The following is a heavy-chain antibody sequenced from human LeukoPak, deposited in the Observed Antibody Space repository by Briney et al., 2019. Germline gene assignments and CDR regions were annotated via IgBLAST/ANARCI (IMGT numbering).Heavy chain of an antibody. Sequence: GGSLRLSCAASGFTFSRSDMSWIRQTPGKGLEWVSATSSSGGNTFTADFVKGRFTISRDNSKNTVFLQMNSLRVEDTAVYYCAKSYCGRFSCFRVDYWGQGTLVTVSS. V-gene: IGHV3-23*01. CDR2: TSSSGGNT. D-gene: IGHD3-10*01. CDR1: GFTFSRSD. CDR3: AKSYCGRFSCFRVDY. J-gene: IGHJ4*02.